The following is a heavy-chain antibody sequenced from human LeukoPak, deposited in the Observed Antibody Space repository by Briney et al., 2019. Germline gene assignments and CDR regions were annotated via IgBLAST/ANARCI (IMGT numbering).Heavy chain of an antibody. CDR1: GFTFSSYA. CDR3: AKSKGCSGGRCYAPLDY. Sequence: GGSLRLSCAASGFTFSSYAMSWVRQAPGKGLEWVSGISGSGGSTYYADSAKGRFAISRDNSKNTLYLQMNSLRAEDTAVYYCAKSKGCSGGRCYAPLDYWGQGTLVTVSS. J-gene: IGHJ4*02. D-gene: IGHD2-15*01. CDR2: ISGSGGST. V-gene: IGHV3-23*01.